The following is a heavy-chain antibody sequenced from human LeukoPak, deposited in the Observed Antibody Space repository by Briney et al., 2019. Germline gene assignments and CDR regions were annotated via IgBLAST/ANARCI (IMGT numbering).Heavy chain of an antibody. D-gene: IGHD7-27*01. J-gene: IGHJ4*02. Sequence: PGGSLRLSCAASGFTFSSYWMHWVRQAPGKGLVWVSRINDGGSSTNYADSVKGRFTISRDNAKNTLYLQMNSLRGEDAAVYYCARGPSSNWGDFDNWGQGTLVIASS. CDR1: GFTFSSYW. CDR3: ARGPSSNWGDFDN. V-gene: IGHV3-74*01. CDR2: INDGGSST.